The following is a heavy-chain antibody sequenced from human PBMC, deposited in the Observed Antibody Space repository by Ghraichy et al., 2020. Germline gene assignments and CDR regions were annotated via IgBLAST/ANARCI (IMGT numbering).Heavy chain of an antibody. V-gene: IGHV4-59*01. J-gene: IGHJ4*02. CDR2: ISTSGVT. CDR3: ASLGGTYDY. Sequence: SETLSLTCTVSGGSISSSYWSWIRQPPGKGLEWIGYISTSGVTNYNPSLRSRVTISVDTSKNQFSLKLRSVTAADTAVYYCASLGGTYDYWGQGTLVTVSA. CDR1: GGSISSSY. D-gene: IGHD3-16*01.